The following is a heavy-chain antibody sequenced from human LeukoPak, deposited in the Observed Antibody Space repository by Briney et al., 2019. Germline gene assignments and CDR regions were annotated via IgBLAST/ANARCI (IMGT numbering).Heavy chain of an antibody. CDR2: INPNSGGT. CDR3: ARAGDYRADYYYYGMDV. D-gene: IGHD3-16*01. Sequence: GASVKVSCKASGYTFTGYYMHWVRQAPGQGLEWMGWINPNSGGTNYAQKLQGRVTMTTDTSTSTAYMELRSLRSDDTAVYYCARAGDYRADYYYYGMDVWGQGTTVTVSS. J-gene: IGHJ6*02. V-gene: IGHV1-2*02. CDR1: GYTFTGYY.